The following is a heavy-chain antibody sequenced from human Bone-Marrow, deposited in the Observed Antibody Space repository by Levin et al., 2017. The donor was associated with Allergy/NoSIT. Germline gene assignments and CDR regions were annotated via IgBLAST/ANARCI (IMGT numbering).Heavy chain of an antibody. Sequence: GESLKISCPASGFTFSGSVMHWVRQAPGKGLEWLTVISFDGSGEQYADSVKGRFTISRDNAKNTLYLQMNSLRSEDMAIYYCARERGSSGRAGWFDPWGQGTLVTVSS. J-gene: IGHJ5*02. D-gene: IGHD3-22*01. CDR2: ISFDGSGE. CDR1: GFTFSGSV. V-gene: IGHV3-30*01. CDR3: ARERGSSGRAGWFDP.